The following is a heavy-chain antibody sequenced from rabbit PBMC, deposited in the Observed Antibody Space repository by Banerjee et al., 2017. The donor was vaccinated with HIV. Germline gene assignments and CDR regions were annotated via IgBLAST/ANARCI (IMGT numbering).Heavy chain of an antibody. CDR2: VAAGSGNT. D-gene: IGHD6-1*01. Sequence: QQQLVESGGGLVKPGASLTLTCTASGFSFSSSVWICWVRQAPGKGLEWIACVAAGSGNTYYASWAKGRFTISKTSSTTVTLQMTSLTAADTATYFCARNHAGDNGHGYVNLWGPGTLVTVS. V-gene: IGHV1S45*01. J-gene: IGHJ4*01. CDR1: GFSFSSSVW. CDR3: ARNHAGDNGHGYVNL.